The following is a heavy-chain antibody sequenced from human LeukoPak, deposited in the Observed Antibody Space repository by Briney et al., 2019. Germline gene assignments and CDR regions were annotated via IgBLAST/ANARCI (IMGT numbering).Heavy chain of an antibody. D-gene: IGHD6-19*01. CDR2: IYYSGTT. CDR3: ARRRLGDAFDI. J-gene: IGHJ3*02. CDR1: GGSIGGYY. Sequence: PSETLSLTCTVSGGSIGGYYWSWIRQPPGKGLEWIGHIYYSGTTNYSPSLKSRVTISVHTSKNQFSLKLKSVTAADTAVYYCARRRLGDAFDIWGQGTMVTVSS. V-gene: IGHV4-59*08.